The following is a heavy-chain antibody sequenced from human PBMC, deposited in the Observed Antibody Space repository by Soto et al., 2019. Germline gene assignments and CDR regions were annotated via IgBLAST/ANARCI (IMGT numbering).Heavy chain of an antibody. CDR3: SAAKPPYYYYGMDV. Sequence: LRLSCAASGFTFSSYAMSWVRQAPGKGLEWVSAISGSGGSTYYADSVKGRFTISRDNSKNTLYLQMNSLRAEDTAVYYASAAKPPYYYYGMDVWGQGTTVTVSS. V-gene: IGHV3-23*01. D-gene: IGHD2-2*01. CDR2: ISGSGGST. J-gene: IGHJ6*02. CDR1: GFTFSSYA.